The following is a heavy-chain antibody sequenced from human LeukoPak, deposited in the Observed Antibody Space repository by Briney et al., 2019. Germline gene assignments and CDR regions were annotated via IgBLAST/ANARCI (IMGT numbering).Heavy chain of an antibody. CDR1: GGTFSSYA. Sequence: SVKVSCKASGGTFSSYAISWVRQAPGQGLEWMGRIIPILGIANYAQKFQGRVTITADKSTSTAYMELSSLRSEDTAVYYCARDIAVAGIFPFDYWGQGTLVTVSS. CDR2: IIPILGIA. CDR3: ARDIAVAGIFPFDY. V-gene: IGHV1-69*04. J-gene: IGHJ4*02. D-gene: IGHD6-19*01.